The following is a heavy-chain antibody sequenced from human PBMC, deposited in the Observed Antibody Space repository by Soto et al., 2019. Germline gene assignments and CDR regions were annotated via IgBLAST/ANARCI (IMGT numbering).Heavy chain of an antibody. Sequence: PGGSLRLSCAASGFTFSSYAMSWVRQAPGKGLEWVSGISGSGGSTYYADSVKGRFTISRDNSKNTLYLQMNSLRAEDTAVYYCAKVGYYDSSGYPSRDYWGQGTLVTVSS. CDR2: ISGSGGST. CDR3: AKVGYYDSSGYPSRDY. CDR1: GFTFSSYA. J-gene: IGHJ4*02. D-gene: IGHD3-22*01. V-gene: IGHV3-23*01.